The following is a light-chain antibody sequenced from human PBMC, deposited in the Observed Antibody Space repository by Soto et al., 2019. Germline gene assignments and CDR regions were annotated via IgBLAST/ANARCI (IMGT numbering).Light chain of an antibody. J-gene: IGKJ2*01. CDR2: KAS. Sequence: DISMTQPRSTESGSLGARFPNTSRAIQYMSSWLAWYEEKEGKAPKLLIYKASILESAAPSRFSGSASATEFTLTISSLQPDDCATYYCQQYYASPYTFGQGTKVEIK. CDR3: QQYYASPYT. V-gene: IGKV1-5*03. CDR1: QYMSSW.